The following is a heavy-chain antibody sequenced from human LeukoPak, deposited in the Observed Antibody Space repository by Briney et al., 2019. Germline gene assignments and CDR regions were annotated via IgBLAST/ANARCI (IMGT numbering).Heavy chain of an antibody. J-gene: IGHJ5*02. Sequence: SETLSLTCVVSGGSVSGYYWGWIRQPPGRGLEWIGYVYYSGSTNYNPSFKSRITISVDTSRNQFSLQLSSVTAADTAVYYCARHYGPWGQGTLVTVSS. CDR2: VYYSGST. V-gene: IGHV4-59*02. CDR3: ARHYGP. CDR1: GGSVSGYY. D-gene: IGHD3-16*01.